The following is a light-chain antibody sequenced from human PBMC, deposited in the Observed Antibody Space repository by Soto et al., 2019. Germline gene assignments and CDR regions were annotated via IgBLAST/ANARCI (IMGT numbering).Light chain of an antibody. CDR2: GVS. CDR1: QSITTGY. CDR3: QQHGMSHIT. J-gene: IGKJ5*01. V-gene: IGKV3-20*01. Sequence: ESVLTQSPGTLSLSPGERATLFCRASQSITTGYLAWYQQKPGQAPRLLMYGVSTRATGIPDRFSGSGSGTDFTLTISRLEPEDFAVYYCQQHGMSHITFGQGTRRE.